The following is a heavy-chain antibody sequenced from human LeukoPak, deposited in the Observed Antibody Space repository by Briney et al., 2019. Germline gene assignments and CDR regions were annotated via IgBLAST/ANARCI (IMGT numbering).Heavy chain of an antibody. CDR2: ISSSSSYI. D-gene: IGHD1-26*01. Sequence: GGSLRLSCAASGFTFSSYSMNWVRQAPGKGLEWVSSISSSSSYIYYADSVKGRFTISRDNAKNSLYLQMNSLRAEDTAVYYCARDRDSGTYRGAFDYWGQGTLVTVSS. J-gene: IGHJ4*02. V-gene: IGHV3-21*01. CDR3: ARDRDSGTYRGAFDY. CDR1: GFTFSSYS.